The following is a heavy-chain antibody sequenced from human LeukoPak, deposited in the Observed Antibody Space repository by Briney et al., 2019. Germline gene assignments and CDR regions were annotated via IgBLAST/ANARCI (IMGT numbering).Heavy chain of an antibody. V-gene: IGHV3-53*05. D-gene: IGHD3-22*01. CDR2: VYADGTT. J-gene: IGHJ4*02. Sequence: GGSLRLSCAASGFTVRTNYMSWVRQAPGKGLEWVSVVYADGTTYYAESVKGRFTISRDNSKSTLYLEMNSLRVEDTALYFCASPNYYGSSGYYSPFDYWGQGTLVTVSS. CDR1: GFTVRTNY. CDR3: ASPNYYGSSGYYSPFDY.